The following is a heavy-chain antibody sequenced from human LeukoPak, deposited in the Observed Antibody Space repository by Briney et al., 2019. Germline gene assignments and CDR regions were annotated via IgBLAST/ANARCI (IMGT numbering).Heavy chain of an antibody. Sequence: SVTVSCKASGYSFTGYYMHWVRQPPGQGLEWMGWINPNTGVTNYAQKFQGRATLTRDTSIITAYMELTRLRSDATAMYYCARDRTTVTTGYYGMDVWGQGTTLTVSS. J-gene: IGHJ6*02. CDR2: INPNTGVT. V-gene: IGHV1-2*02. D-gene: IGHD4-17*01. CDR3: ARDRTTVTTGYYGMDV. CDR1: GYSFTGYY.